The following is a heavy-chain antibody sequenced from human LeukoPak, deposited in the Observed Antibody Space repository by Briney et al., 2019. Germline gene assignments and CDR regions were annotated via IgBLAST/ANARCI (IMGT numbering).Heavy chain of an antibody. CDR3: ARGSLRQQLVPGY. D-gene: IGHD6-13*01. J-gene: IGHJ4*02. CDR2: MNPNSGNT. Sequence: ASVKVSCKASGYTFTSYDINWVRQATEQGLERMGWMNPNSGNTGYAQKFQGRVTMTRNTSISTAYMELSSLRSEDTAVYYCARGSLRQQLVPGYWGQGTLVTVSS. V-gene: IGHV1-8*01. CDR1: GYTFTSYD.